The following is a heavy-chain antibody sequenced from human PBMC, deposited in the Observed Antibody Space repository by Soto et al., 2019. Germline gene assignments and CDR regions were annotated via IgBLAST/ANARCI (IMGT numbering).Heavy chain of an antibody. V-gene: IGHV4-31*03. CDR3: ARSKGYCSGGSCYPNPYYFDY. Sequence: SETLSLTCTVSGGSISSGGYYWSWIRQHPGKGLEWIGYIYYSGSTYYNPSLKSRVTISVDTSKNQFSLKLSSVTAADTAVYYCARSKGYCSGGSCYPNPYYFDYWGQGTLVTVSS. CDR1: GGSISSGGYY. J-gene: IGHJ4*02. D-gene: IGHD2-15*01. CDR2: IYYSGST.